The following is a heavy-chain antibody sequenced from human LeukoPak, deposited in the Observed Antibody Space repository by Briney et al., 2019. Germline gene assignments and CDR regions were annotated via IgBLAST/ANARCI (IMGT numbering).Heavy chain of an antibody. CDR2: MWYDGSNK. CDR3: ARDGYSGSKRGFYFDS. D-gene: IGHD5-12*01. Sequence: GGSLRLSCAASGFTFSTYGMHWVRQTPGKGLEWVAVMWYDGSNKYYADSVKGRFTISRDNSKNTLDLRMNSLRVEDTAVYYCARDGYSGSKRGFYFDSWGQGTLVTVSS. V-gene: IGHV3-33*01. J-gene: IGHJ4*02. CDR1: GFTFSTYG.